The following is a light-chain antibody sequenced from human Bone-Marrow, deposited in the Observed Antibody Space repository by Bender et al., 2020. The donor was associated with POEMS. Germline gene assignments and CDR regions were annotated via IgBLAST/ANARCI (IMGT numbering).Light chain of an antibody. CDR3: QCYDSSLSGAV. J-gene: IGLJ7*01. CDR1: SSNIGASYD. Sequence: QSVLTQPPSVSGAPGQRVTISCTGSSSNIGASYDVNWYQQLPGTAPKLLIYGNSNRPSGVPDRFSGSKSGTSASLAITGLQAEDEADYYCQCYDSSLSGAVFGGGTQLTVL. V-gene: IGLV1-40*01. CDR2: GNS.